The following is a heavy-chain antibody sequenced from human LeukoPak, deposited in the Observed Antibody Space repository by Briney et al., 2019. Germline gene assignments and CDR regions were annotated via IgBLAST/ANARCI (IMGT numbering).Heavy chain of an antibody. CDR2: ISYDGSNK. CDR1: GFTFSSYG. Sequence: GRSLRLSCAASGFTFSSYGMHWVRQAPGKGLEWVAVISYDGSNKYYADSVKGRFTISRDNSKNTLYLQMNSLRAEDTAVYSCARGPLGYCSGSTCSNFDYWGQGTLVTVSS. V-gene: IGHV3-30*03. CDR3: ARGPLGYCSGSTCSNFDY. D-gene: IGHD2-15*01. J-gene: IGHJ4*02.